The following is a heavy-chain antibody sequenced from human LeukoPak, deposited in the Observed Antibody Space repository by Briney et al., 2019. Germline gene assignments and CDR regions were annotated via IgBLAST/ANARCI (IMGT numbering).Heavy chain of an antibody. D-gene: IGHD3-22*01. J-gene: IGHJ3*01. Sequence: PSETLSLTCSVSGDSTTNYYCSWIRQSPGKGLEWLAYVYKNGHLDYNPSLRSRVTVSVDRSKTQFSLRLRSVTAADTAIYYCASGKYYYDESASLNRASRTALDVWAQGTMVIVSS. CDR2: VYKNGHL. V-gene: IGHV4-59*01. CDR1: GDSTTNYY. CDR3: ASGKYYYDESASLNRASRTALDV.